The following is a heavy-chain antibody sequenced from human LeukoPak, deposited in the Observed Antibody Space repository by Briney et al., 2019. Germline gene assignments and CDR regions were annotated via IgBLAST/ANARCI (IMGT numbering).Heavy chain of an antibody. Sequence: SETLSLTCAVSGGSISSSNWWSWVRQPPGKGLEWIGEIYHSGSTNYNPSLKSRVTISVDKSKNQFSLKRSSVTAADTAVYYCARASEDSSGWYDRFDYWGQGTLVTVSS. CDR2: IYHSGST. V-gene: IGHV4-4*02. J-gene: IGHJ4*02. CDR3: ARASEDSSGWYDRFDY. D-gene: IGHD6-19*01. CDR1: GGSISSSNW.